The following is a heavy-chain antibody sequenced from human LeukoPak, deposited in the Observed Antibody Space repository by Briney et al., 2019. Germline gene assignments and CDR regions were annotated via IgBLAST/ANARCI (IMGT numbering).Heavy chain of an antibody. J-gene: IGHJ4*02. Sequence: GGSLRLSCAASGFTFSSYEMNWVRQAPGKGLEWVSYISSSGSTIYYADSVKGRFTISRDNSKNTLYLQMNSLRAEDTAVYYCAKGARLYYYDSSGSIPYWGQGTLVTVSS. CDR2: ISSSGSTI. D-gene: IGHD3-22*01. CDR1: GFTFSSYE. CDR3: AKGARLYYYDSSGSIPY. V-gene: IGHV3-48*03.